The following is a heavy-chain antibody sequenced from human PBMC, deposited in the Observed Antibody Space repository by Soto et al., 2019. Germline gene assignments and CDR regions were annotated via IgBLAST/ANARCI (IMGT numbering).Heavy chain of an antibody. D-gene: IGHD6-13*01. CDR2: IYYSGST. CDR3: ARVVAAAGYYYYGMDV. CDR1: GGSISSSSYY. Sequence: GGSISSSSYYWSWIRQPPGKGLEWIGYIYYSGSTNYNPSLKSRVTISVDTSKNQFSLKLSSVTAADTAVYYCARVVAAAGYYYYGMDVWGQGTTVTVSS. J-gene: IGHJ6*02. V-gene: IGHV4-61*01.